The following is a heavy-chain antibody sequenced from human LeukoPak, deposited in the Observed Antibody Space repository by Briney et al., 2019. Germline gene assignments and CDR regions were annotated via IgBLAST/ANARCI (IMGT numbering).Heavy chain of an antibody. Sequence: SETLSLTCAVYGGSFSGYYWNWIRQPPGKGLEWSGEINHSGSTNHNPSLKSRVTMSVDMSKNQCFLKLSSVTAADTAVYYCARRAYFYASGSLNWFDPWGQGTLVTVSS. J-gene: IGHJ5*02. CDR2: INHSGST. CDR3: ARRAYFYASGSLNWFDP. D-gene: IGHD3-10*01. CDR1: GGSFSGYY. V-gene: IGHV4-34*01.